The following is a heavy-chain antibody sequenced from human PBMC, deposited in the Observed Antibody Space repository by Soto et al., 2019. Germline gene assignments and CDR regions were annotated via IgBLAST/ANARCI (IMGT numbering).Heavy chain of an antibody. CDR2: CTPSSSSI. J-gene: IGHJ4*02. CDR3: ARDAASSLDH. Sequence: EVQLVESGGGLVKPGGSLRLSCAASGFTFKLYTMHWVRQAPGKGLEWVSFCTPSSSSISYADSVEGRFTISRDNATNSLYLQIPTLRAEDTAVYYCARDAASSLDHWGQGTLVTVSS. CDR1: GFTFKLYT. V-gene: IGHV3-21*01. D-gene: IGHD6-25*01.